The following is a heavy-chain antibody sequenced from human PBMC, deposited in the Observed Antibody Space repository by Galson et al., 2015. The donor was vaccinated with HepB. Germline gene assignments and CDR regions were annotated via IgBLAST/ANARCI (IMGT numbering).Heavy chain of an antibody. J-gene: IGHJ6*02. V-gene: IGHV1-46*01. D-gene: IGHD2-2*01. CDR2: INPSGGST. CDR1: GYTFTSYY. CDR3: ARTPNIVVVPAAIQMYSRLPYGMDV. Sequence: SVKVSCKASGYTFTSYYMHWVRQAPGQGLEWMGIINPSGGSTSYAQKFQGRVTMTRDTSTSTVYMELSSLRSEDTAVYYCARTPNIVVVPAAIQMYSRLPYGMDVWGQGTTVTVSS.